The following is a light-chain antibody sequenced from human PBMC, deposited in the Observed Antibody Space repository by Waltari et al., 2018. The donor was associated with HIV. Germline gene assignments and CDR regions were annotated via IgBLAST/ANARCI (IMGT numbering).Light chain of an antibody. CDR2: HVT. CDR1: SSDVGPYNT. J-gene: IGLJ3*02. Sequence: QSALTQPRSLSGSPGQAVPISCTGTSSDVGPYNTVPWYQQRPDKAPRLIISHVTERPSGVPDRFSGSKSGNTASLTISGLQAEDEADYHCCSYTASDTWVFGGGTQLTVL. V-gene: IGLV2-11*01. CDR3: CSYTASDTWV.